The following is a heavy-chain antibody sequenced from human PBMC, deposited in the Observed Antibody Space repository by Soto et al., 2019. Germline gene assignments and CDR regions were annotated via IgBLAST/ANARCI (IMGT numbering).Heavy chain of an antibody. CDR1: GFTFDDYA. CDR2: ISWNSGSI. J-gene: IGHJ6*02. Sequence: LRLSCTASGFTFDDYAMHWVRRAPGKGLEWVSGISWNSGSIGYADSVKGRFTISRDNAKNSLYLQMNSLRAEDTALYYCAKDIAAAGTGDYYYGMDVWGQGTTVTVSS. V-gene: IGHV3-9*01. D-gene: IGHD6-13*01. CDR3: AKDIAAAGTGDYYYGMDV.